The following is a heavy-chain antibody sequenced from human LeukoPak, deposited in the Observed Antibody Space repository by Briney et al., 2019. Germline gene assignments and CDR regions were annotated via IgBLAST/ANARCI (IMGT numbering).Heavy chain of an antibody. D-gene: IGHD3-22*01. CDR2: ISWNSKNI. J-gene: IGHJ6*02. Sequence: TGGSLRLSCAASGFTFDDYAMFWVRHAPGKGLEWVSGISWNSKNIVYAASVKGRFTISRDNAKNSLYLQMNSLRAEDTAFYYCAKGNRDSSGFYYYYGMDVWGQGTTVTVSS. CDR3: AKGNRDSSGFYYYYGMDV. CDR1: GFTFDDYA. V-gene: IGHV3-9*01.